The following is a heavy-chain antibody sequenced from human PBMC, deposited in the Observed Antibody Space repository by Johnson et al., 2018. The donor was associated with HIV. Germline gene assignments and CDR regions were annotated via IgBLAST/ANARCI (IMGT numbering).Heavy chain of an antibody. CDR1: GFTFNNAW. Sequence: VQLVESGGGLVKPGGSLRLSCAASGFTFNNAWMSWVRQAPGKGLEWLGRIRSKTDGGTTDYAEPVKGRFTISRDDLKNTLYLQMNSLKSEDTAVYYCTALWAAAGDAFDIWGQGTMVTLSS. J-gene: IGHJ3*02. CDR2: IRSKTDGGTT. D-gene: IGHD6-13*01. V-gene: IGHV3-15*01. CDR3: TALWAAAGDAFDI.